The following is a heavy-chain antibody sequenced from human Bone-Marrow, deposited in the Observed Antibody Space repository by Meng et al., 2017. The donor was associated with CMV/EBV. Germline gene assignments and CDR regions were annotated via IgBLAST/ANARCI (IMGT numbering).Heavy chain of an antibody. D-gene: IGHD5-24*01. J-gene: IGHJ4*02. CDR1: GYSFTNYW. V-gene: IGHV5-51*01. Sequence: KISCKTAGYSFTNYWIGWVRQVPGKGLEWMGIIYPDDSDTRYTPSFQGQVTISADKSISTAYLQWSSLKASDTAMYYCARQLWDGYNDWGQGTLVTVSS. CDR3: ARQLWDGYND. CDR2: IYPDDSDT.